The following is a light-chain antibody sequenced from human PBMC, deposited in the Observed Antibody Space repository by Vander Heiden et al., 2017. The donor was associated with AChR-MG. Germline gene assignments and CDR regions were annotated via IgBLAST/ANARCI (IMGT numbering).Light chain of an antibody. CDR3: QQHDTSPYT. Sequence: EIVLKQSPGTLSLSPGDTATLSCRASQIVSSSDLNWYQQTPGQAPRPLIYGASRRATGIPDRFSGSGSGTDFTLTISRLEPEDFAVYFCQQHDTSPYTFGQGTKLEIK. CDR2: GAS. V-gene: IGKV3-20*01. J-gene: IGKJ2*01. CDR1: QIVSSSD.